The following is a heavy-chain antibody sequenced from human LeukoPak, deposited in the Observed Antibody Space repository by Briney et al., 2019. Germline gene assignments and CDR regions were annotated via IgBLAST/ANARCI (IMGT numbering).Heavy chain of an antibody. CDR3: TKDRGGSSQLGDAFDV. CDR2: ISYSSNTI. J-gene: IGHJ3*01. CDR1: GFSFDEYA. D-gene: IGHD4-23*01. V-gene: IGHV3-9*01. Sequence: GGSLRLSCAASGFSFDEYAMHWVRQVPGKGLEWVSGISYSSNTIGYVDSVKGRFTISRDNAKHSLYLQMNSLRAEDTALYYCTKDRGGSSQLGDAFDVWGQGTMVSVSS.